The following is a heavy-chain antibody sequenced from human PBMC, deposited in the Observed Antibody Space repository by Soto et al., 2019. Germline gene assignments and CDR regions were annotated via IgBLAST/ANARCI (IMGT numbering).Heavy chain of an antibody. Sequence: GGSLRLSCAASGFTFSSYWMHWVRQAPGKGLVWVSRINSDRSSTSYADSVKGRFTISRDNAKNTLYLQMNSLRAEDTAVYYCARDTPYCSGGSCYPDPYWGQGTLVTVSS. CDR2: INSDRSST. CDR3: ARDTPYCSGGSCYPDPY. V-gene: IGHV3-74*01. J-gene: IGHJ4*02. CDR1: GFTFSSYW. D-gene: IGHD2-15*01.